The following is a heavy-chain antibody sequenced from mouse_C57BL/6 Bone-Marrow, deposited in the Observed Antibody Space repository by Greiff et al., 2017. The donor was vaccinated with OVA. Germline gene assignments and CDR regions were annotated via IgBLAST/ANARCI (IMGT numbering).Heavy chain of an antibody. CDR3: ARGTGKTYYVDY. V-gene: IGHV1-4*01. D-gene: IGHD4-1*01. CDR2: INPSSGYT. Sequence: VKLQQSGAELARPGASVKMSCKASGYTFTSYTMHWVKQRPGQGLEWIGYINPSSGYTKYNQKFKDKATLTADKSSSTAYMQLSSLTSEDSAVYYCARGTGKTYYVDYWGQGTTLTVSS. J-gene: IGHJ2*01. CDR1: GYTFTSYT.